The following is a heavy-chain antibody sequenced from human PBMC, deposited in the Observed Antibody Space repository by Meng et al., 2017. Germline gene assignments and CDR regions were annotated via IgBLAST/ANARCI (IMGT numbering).Heavy chain of an antibody. Sequence: GESLKTSCAASGFTFSSYAMHWVRQAPGKGLEWVAVISYDGSNKYYADSVKGRFTISRDNSKNTLYLQMNSLRAEDTAVYYCASFYDIPNWFDPWGQGTLVTVSS. J-gene: IGHJ5*02. CDR1: GFTFSSYA. V-gene: IGHV3-30*01. D-gene: IGHD3-9*01. CDR2: ISYDGSNK. CDR3: ASFYDIPNWFDP.